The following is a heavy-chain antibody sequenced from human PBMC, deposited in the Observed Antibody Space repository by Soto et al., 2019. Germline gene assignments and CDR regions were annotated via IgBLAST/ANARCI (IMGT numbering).Heavy chain of an antibody. CDR1: GFTFSSFA. J-gene: IGHJ5*02. V-gene: IGHV3-23*01. CDR3: AKDQVQMQRQLFPPADWCDP. CDR2: ISGGGERT. D-gene: IGHD3-10*01. Sequence: EVQLLESGGGLVQPGGSLRLSCAASGFTFSSFAMSWVRQAPGKGLEWVSGISGGGERTYYADSVRGRFTISRDNSNNTLYVQMDNLRPDDTAVYYCAKDQVQMQRQLFPPADWCDPWGQGTLVTVSS.